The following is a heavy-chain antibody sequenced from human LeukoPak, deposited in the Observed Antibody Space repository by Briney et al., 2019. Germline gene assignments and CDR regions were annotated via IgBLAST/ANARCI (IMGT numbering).Heavy chain of an antibody. J-gene: IGHJ4*02. CDR1: GGSISSSSYY. D-gene: IGHD5-18*01. CDR2: IYYSGST. V-gene: IGHV4-39*01. CDR3: ERHVAPWIQLWSSGDY. Sequence: SETLSLTCTVSGGSISSSSYYWGWIRQPPGKGLEWIGSIYYSGSTYYNPSLKSRVTISVDTSKNQFSLKLSSVTAADTAVYYCERHVAPWIQLWSSGDYWGQGTLVTVSS.